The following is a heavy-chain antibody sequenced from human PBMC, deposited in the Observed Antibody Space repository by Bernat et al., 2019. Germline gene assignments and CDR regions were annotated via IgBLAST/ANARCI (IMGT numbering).Heavy chain of an antibody. CDR2: ISGSGGST. CDR1: GFTFSSYA. CDR3: AKGGQGSGSYYYYYGMDV. V-gene: IGHV3-23*01. J-gene: IGHJ6*02. Sequence: EVQLLESGGGLVQPGGSLRLSCAASGFTFSSYAMSWVRQAPGKGLEWVSAISGSGGSTYYAGTVKGRFTISRDNSKSTLYLQMNSLRAEDTAVYYCAKGGQGSGSYYYYYGMDVWGQGTTVTVSS. D-gene: IGHD3-10*01.